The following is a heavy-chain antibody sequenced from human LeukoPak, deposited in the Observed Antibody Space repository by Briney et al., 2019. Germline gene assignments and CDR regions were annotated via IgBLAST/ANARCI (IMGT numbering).Heavy chain of an antibody. J-gene: IGHJ4*02. CDR1: GGSISSYY. CDR3: ARQPPLIRYFDY. Sequence: PSETPSLTCTVSGGSISSYYWSWIRQPPGKGLEWIGYIYYSGSTNYNPSLKSRVTISVDTSKNQFSLKLSSVTAADTAVYYCARQPPLIRYFDYWGQGTLVTVSS. V-gene: IGHV4-59*08. CDR2: IYYSGST. D-gene: IGHD3-10*01.